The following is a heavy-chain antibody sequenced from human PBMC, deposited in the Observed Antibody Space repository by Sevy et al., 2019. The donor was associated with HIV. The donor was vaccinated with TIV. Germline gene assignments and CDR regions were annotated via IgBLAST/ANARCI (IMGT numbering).Heavy chain of an antibody. D-gene: IGHD3-16*01. Sequence: RGSLRLSCAASGLTFTTTGMSWVRQAPGKGLERVAGVTSDGATYYAESVRDRFTVARDNSKNTLYLQLNSLRADDTAVFYSAGGDTTMITDLDYWGQGTLVSVSS. CDR2: VTSDGAT. J-gene: IGHJ4*02. CDR1: GLTFTTTG. CDR3: AGGDTTMITDLDY. V-gene: IGHV3-23*01.